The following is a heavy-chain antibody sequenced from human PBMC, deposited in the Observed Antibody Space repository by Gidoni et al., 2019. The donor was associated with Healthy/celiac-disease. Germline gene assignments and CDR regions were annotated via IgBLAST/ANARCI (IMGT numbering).Heavy chain of an antibody. CDR2: IYYSGST. V-gene: IGHV4-39*01. D-gene: IGHD2-15*01. CDR3: ASRLYCSGGSCYLVRY. CDR1: GGSISSSSYY. Sequence: QLQLQESGPGLVKPSETLSLTCTVSGGSISSSSYYWGWIRQPPGKGLEWIGSIYYSGSTYYNPSLKSRVTISVDTSTNQFSLKLSSVTAADTAMYYCASRLYCSGGSCYLVRYWGQGTLVTVSS. J-gene: IGHJ4*02.